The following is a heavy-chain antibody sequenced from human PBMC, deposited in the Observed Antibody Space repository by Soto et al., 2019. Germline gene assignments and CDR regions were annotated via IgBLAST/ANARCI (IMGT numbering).Heavy chain of an antibody. V-gene: IGHV3-48*01. D-gene: IGHD4-4*01. CDR3: ASDRTTVTTEFDP. Sequence: GGSLRLSCAASGFTFSSYSMNWVRQAPGKGLEWVSYISSSSSTIYYADSVKGRFTISRDNAKNSLYLQMNSLRAEDTAVYYCASDRTTVTTEFDPWGQGTLVTVSS. CDR2: ISSSSSTI. CDR1: GFTFSSYS. J-gene: IGHJ5*02.